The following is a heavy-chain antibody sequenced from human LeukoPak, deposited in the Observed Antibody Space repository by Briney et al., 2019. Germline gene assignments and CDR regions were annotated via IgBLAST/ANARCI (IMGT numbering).Heavy chain of an antibody. Sequence: GGSLRLSCAASGFTFSSYSMHWVRQAPGKGLEWVSSISSSSSYIYYADSVKGRFTISRDNAKNSLYLQMNSLRAEDTAVYYCARDPPDSYGPRAFDYWGQGTLVTVSS. D-gene: IGHD5-18*01. V-gene: IGHV3-21*01. CDR1: GFTFSSYS. J-gene: IGHJ4*02. CDR2: ISSSSSYI. CDR3: ARDPPDSYGPRAFDY.